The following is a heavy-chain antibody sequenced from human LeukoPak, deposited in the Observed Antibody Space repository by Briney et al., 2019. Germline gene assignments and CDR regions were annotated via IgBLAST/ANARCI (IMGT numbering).Heavy chain of an antibody. V-gene: IGHV4-4*07. CDR3: ARDGTARPYWYFDL. CDR2: IYTSGST. D-gene: IGHD1-26*01. CDR1: GGSISSYY. Sequence: SETLSLTFTVSGGSISSYYWSWIRQPAGEGLEWIGRIYTSGSTNYNPSLKSRVTMSVDTSKNQFSLKLSSVTAADTAVYYCARDGTARPYWYFDLWGRGTLVTVSS. J-gene: IGHJ2*01.